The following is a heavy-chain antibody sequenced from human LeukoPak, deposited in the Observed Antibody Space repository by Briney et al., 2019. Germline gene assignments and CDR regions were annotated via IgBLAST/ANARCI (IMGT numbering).Heavy chain of an antibody. CDR1: GFTFSCYG. D-gene: IGHD3-10*01. V-gene: IGHV3-30*19. J-gene: IGHJ4*02. CDR2: ISYDGSNK. Sequence: TGGSLRLSCVASGFTFSCYGIHWVRQAPGKGLEWVAVISYDGSNKYYADSVKGRFTISRDNSKNTLYLQMNSLRAEDTAVYYCARDINVGSMVRGVIRDWGQGTLVTVSS. CDR3: ARDINVGSMVRGVIRD.